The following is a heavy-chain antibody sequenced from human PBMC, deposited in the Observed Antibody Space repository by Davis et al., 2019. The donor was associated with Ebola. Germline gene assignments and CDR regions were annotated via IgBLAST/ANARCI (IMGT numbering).Heavy chain of an antibody. CDR3: ARDRGYSYGDLDY. V-gene: IGHV3-21*01. CDR1: GLTFSSYS. D-gene: IGHD5-18*01. J-gene: IGHJ4*02. Sequence: GGSLRLSCAASGLTFSSYSMNWVRQAPGKGLEWVSSISSSSSYIYYADSVKGRFTISRDNAKNSLYLQMNSLRAEDTAVYYCARDRGYSYGDLDYWGQGTLVTVSS. CDR2: ISSSSSYI.